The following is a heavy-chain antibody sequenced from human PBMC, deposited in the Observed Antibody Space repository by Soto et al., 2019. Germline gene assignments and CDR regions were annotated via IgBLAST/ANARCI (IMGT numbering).Heavy chain of an antibody. CDR3: ARADGREFDYDDVWGTRGDWFDP. D-gene: IGHD3-16*01. CDR1: GASVTSGLYY. V-gene: IGHV4-61*01. J-gene: IGHJ5*02. CDR2: IYDGGGS. Sequence: QVQLQESGPGLVKPAETLSLTCSVSGASVTSGLYYWTWIRQPPGRGLEWMGFIYDGGGSNYSPSLRGRCTRSVDSSKNQFSRNLTSVTDADTAVYYCARADGREFDYDDVWGTRGDWFDPWGQGALVTVSS.